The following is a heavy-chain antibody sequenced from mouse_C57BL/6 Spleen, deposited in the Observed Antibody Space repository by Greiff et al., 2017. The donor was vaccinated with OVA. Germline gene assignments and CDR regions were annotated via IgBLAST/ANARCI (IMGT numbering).Heavy chain of an antibody. CDR1: GYTFTDYE. D-gene: IGHD1-1*01. CDR3: TREDYGSSWEGY. CDR2: IDPETGGT. Sequence: QVQLKQSGAELVRPGASVTLSCKASGYTFTDYEMHWVKQTPVHGLEWIGAIDPETGGTAYNQKFKGKAILTADKSSSTAYMELRSLTSEDSAVYYCTREDYGSSWEGYWGQGTTLTVSS. V-gene: IGHV1-15*01. J-gene: IGHJ2*01.